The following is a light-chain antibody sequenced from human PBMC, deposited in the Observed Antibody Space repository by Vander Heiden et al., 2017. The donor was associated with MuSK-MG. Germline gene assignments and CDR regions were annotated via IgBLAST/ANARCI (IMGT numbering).Light chain of an antibody. V-gene: IGKV1-33*01. J-gene: IGKJ4*01. CDR1: QDISNY. CDR2: GAS. Sequence: DIQMTQSPSSLSASVGDRVTITCQASQDISNYLTWYQHKPGEAPKLLIYGASTLETGVPSRFRGSGSGTDFSFTINNLQPEDIATYYCQQYDSLPLTFGGGTKMEIK. CDR3: QQYDSLPLT.